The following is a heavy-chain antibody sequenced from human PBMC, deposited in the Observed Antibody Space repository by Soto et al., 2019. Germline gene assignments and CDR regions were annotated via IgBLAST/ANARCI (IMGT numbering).Heavy chain of an antibody. CDR1: GFTVTAHY. V-gene: IGHV3-53*01. CDR3: ARSDPAYAYGLNV. Sequence: VGSLRLSCAASGFTVTAHYVAWVRQAPGRGLEWVSLIYSGGGKYYADSVKGRFTISRDTSEKTFYLQMNSLRSEDTAVYYCARSDPAYAYGLNVWGQGTTVTVSS. CDR2: IYSGGGK. D-gene: IGHD3-10*01. J-gene: IGHJ6*02.